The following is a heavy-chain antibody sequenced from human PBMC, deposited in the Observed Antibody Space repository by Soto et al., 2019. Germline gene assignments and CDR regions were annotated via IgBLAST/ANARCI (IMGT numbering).Heavy chain of an antibody. J-gene: IGHJ3*02. CDR3: ARPSNDDILGMFAFDI. CDR1: GGSISSSSYY. Sequence: QLQLQESGPGLVKPSETLSLTCTVSGGSISSSSYYWGWIRQPPGKGLEWIGSIYYSGSTYYNPSLKSRVTISVDTSKNQFSLKLSSVTAADTAVYYCARPSNDDILGMFAFDIWGQGTMVTVSS. D-gene: IGHD3-9*01. V-gene: IGHV4-39*01. CDR2: IYYSGST.